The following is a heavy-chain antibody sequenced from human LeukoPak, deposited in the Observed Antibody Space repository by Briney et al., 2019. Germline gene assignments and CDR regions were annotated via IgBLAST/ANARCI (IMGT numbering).Heavy chain of an antibody. D-gene: IGHD6-19*01. V-gene: IGHV4-34*01. CDR1: GGSFSGYY. Sequence: PSETLSLTCAVYGGSFSGYYWSWIRQPPGKGLEWIGEINHSGSTNYNPSLKSRVTISVDTSKNQFSLKLSSVTAADTAVYYCARGRGGLVQDYWGKETLVTVSS. CDR2: INHSGST. J-gene: IGHJ4*02. CDR3: ARGRGGLVQDY.